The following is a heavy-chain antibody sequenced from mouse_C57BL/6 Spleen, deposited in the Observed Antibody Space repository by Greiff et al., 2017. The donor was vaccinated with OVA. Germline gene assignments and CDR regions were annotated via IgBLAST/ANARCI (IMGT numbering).Heavy chain of an antibody. D-gene: IGHD1-1*01. CDR3: ARRGFITTVVATRWYFDV. Sequence: EVQVVESGGGLVKPGGSLKLSCAASGFTFSDYGMHWVRQAPEKGLEWVAYISSGSSTIYYADTVKGRFTISRDNAKNTLFLQMTSLRSEDTAMYYCARRGFITTVVATRWYFDVWGTGTTVTVSS. V-gene: IGHV5-17*01. CDR1: GFTFSDYG. CDR2: ISSGSSTI. J-gene: IGHJ1*03.